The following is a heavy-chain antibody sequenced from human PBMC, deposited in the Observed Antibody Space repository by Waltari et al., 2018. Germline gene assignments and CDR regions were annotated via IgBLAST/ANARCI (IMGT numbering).Heavy chain of an antibody. CDR3: AREDGGNSHYYGMDV. CDR1: GGTFSSYA. D-gene: IGHD2-21*02. J-gene: IGHJ6*02. Sequence: QVQLVQSGAEVKKPGSSVKVSCKASGGTFSSYAISWVRQAPGQGLEWMGGIIPILGTANYAQKCQGRVTITTDESTSTAYMELSSLRSEDTAVYYCAREDGGNSHYYGMDVWGQGTTVTGSS. CDR2: IIPILGTA. V-gene: IGHV1-69*05.